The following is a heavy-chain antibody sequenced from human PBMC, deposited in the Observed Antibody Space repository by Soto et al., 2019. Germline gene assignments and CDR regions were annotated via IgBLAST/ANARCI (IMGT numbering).Heavy chain of an antibody. V-gene: IGHV3-48*02. CDR1: GFTFSSYS. Sequence: EVQLVESGGGLVQPGGSLRLSCAASGFTFSSYSMNWVRQAPGKGLEWVSYISSSSSTIYYADSVKGRFTISRDNAKNSLYLQMNSLRDEDTAVYYCARSGTGDIVLMVYAIRWDYYGMDVWGQGTTVTVSS. CDR2: ISSSSSTI. CDR3: ARSGTGDIVLMVYAIRWDYYGMDV. D-gene: IGHD2-8*01. J-gene: IGHJ6*02.